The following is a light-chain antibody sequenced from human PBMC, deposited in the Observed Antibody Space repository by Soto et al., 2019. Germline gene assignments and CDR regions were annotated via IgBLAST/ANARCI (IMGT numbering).Light chain of an antibody. CDR2: GAS. CDR3: QQRSYPIT. V-gene: IGKV3-15*01. J-gene: IGKJ5*01. Sequence: EIVMTQSPATLSVSPGERATLSCRASQSISSKLAWYQQKPGQAPRLLIYGASTRATGIPVRFSGSGSGTEFTLTITSLQAEDFAVYYCQQRSYPITFGQGTRLEIK. CDR1: QSISSK.